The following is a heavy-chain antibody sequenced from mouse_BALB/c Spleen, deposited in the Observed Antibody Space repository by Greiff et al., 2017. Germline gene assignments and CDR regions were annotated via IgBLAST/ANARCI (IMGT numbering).Heavy chain of an antibody. CDR1: GFTFSDYY. J-gene: IGHJ4*01. V-gene: IGHV5-4*02. CDR2: ISDGGSYT. Sequence: EVQLVESGGGLVKPGGSLKLSCAASGFTFSDYYMYWVRQTPEKRLEWVATISDGGSYTYYPDSVKGRFTISRDNAKNNLYLQMSSLKSEDTAMYYCARRGDYDAMDYWGQGTSVTVSS. CDR3: ARRGDYDAMDY.